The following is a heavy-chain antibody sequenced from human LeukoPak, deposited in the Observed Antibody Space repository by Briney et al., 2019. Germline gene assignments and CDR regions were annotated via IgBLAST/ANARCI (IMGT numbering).Heavy chain of an antibody. CDR2: ISAYNGNT. V-gene: IGHV1-18*01. CDR3: ARMGRQAPYGYSDY. D-gene: IGHD5-18*01. J-gene: IGHJ4*02. Sequence: GSVKVSCKASGYTFTSYGISWVRQAPGQGLVWMGWISAYNGNTNYAQKLQGRVTMTTDTSTSTAYMELRSLRSDDTAVYYCARMGRQAPYGYSDYWGQGTLVTVSS. CDR1: GYTFTSYG.